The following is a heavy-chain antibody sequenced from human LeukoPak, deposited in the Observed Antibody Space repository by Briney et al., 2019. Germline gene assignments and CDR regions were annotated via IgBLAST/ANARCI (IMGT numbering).Heavy chain of an antibody. CDR2: ISPNGVIT. V-gene: IGHV3-23*01. CDR1: GFTFSSHG. D-gene: IGHD3-10*02. CDR3: AELGITMIGGV. Sequence: GGSLRLSCAASGFTFSSHGMNWVRQAPGKGLEWVSGISPNGVITYYADSVKGRFTISRDNSKNTLYLQMNSLRAEDTAVYYCAELGITMIGGVWGKGTTVTISS. J-gene: IGHJ6*04.